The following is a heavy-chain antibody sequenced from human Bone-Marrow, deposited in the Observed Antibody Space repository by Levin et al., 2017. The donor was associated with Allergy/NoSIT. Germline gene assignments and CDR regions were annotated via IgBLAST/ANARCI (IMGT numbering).Heavy chain of an antibody. D-gene: IGHD3-10*01. CDR1: GFSLGTSGVG. CDR2: VYWDDDH. CDR3: VSTWIGRLSGGY. J-gene: IGHJ4*02. V-gene: IGHV2-5*02. Sequence: SGPTLVKPTQTLTLTCTFSGFSLGTSGVGVGWVRQAPGKALEWLAVVYWDDDHRYSPSLRDRLIITGDTSKGEVVLTVTNMGPLDTATYYCVSTWIGRLSGGYWGQGILVTVSS.